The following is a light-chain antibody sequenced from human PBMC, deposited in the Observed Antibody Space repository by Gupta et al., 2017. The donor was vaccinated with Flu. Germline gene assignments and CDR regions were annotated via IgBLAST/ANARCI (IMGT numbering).Light chain of an antibody. CDR2: EVS. J-gene: IGLJ3*02. V-gene: IGLV2-14*01. CDR1: NSDINIYNY. CDR3: GSYTNTNTLVV. Sequence: QSALTQPASVSGSPGQSITISCTGTNSDINIYNYVSWYQQHPGKAPKLIIFEVSDRPSGVSNRFSGSKSGNTASLTISGLQAEDEADYYCGSYTNTNTLVVFGGGTKLTVL.